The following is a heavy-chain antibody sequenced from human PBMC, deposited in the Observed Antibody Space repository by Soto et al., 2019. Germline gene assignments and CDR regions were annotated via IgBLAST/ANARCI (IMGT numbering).Heavy chain of an antibody. CDR2: IIPLFGTA. CDR3: ARGVHYDSSGYYYFY. V-gene: IGHV1-69*13. J-gene: IGHJ4*02. CDR1: AGTFITYA. Sequence: SVQVYWKASAGTFITYAIDWVRQAPGQGLEWMGGIIPLFGTAKYAQNFQGRITITADESTNTAYMELRSLRSQDTAVYYCARGVHYDSSGYYYFYWGQGTLVTVSS. D-gene: IGHD3-22*01.